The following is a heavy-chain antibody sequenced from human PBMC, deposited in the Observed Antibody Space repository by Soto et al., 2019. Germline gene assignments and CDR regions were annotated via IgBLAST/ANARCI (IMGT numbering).Heavy chain of an antibody. D-gene: IGHD3-3*01. CDR3: ARDPTIFGVVIFPYGMDV. CDR1: GYTFTSYG. CDR2: ISAYNGNT. J-gene: IGHJ6*02. Sequence: ASVKVSCKASGYTFTSYGISWVRQAPGQGLEWMGWISAYNGNTNYAQKLQGRVTMTTDTSTSTAYMELRSLRSDDTAVYYCARDPTIFGVVIFPYGMDVWGQGTTGTVSS. V-gene: IGHV1-18*01.